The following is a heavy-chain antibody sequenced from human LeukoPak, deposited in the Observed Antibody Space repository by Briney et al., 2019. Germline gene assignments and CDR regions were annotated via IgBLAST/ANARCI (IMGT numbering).Heavy chain of an antibody. D-gene: IGHD2-15*01. J-gene: IGHJ4*02. CDR1: GYTFTSYD. CDR2: MSPNSGDT. Sequence: ASVKVSCKASGYTFTSYDFNWVRQATGQRPEWMGWMSPNSGDTGYAQKFQDRVTMTRNTSISTAYMELSSLRSEDTAVYYCARDYCSGGSCYWVFDYWGQGTLVTVSS. CDR3: ARDYCSGGSCYWVFDY. V-gene: IGHV1-8*01.